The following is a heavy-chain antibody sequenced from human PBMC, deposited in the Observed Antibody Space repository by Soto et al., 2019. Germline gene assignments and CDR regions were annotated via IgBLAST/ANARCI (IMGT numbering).Heavy chain of an antibody. CDR3: ARAVLTTSYDSSGFFDY. CDR1: GYTFTSYA. V-gene: IGHV1-3*01. Sequence: ASVKVSCKASGYTFTSYAMHWGRQAPGQRLEWMGWINAGNGNTKYSQKFQGRVTITRATSASTAYMELSSLRSEDSAVYYCARAVLTTSYDSSGFFDYWGQGTLVTVSS. J-gene: IGHJ4*02. D-gene: IGHD3-22*01. CDR2: INAGNGNT.